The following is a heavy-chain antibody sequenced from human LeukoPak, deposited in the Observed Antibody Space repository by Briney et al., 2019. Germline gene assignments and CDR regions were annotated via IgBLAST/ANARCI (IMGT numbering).Heavy chain of an antibody. CDR3: ARWSHVSGRWFLDN. CDR2: INEDGSKI. Sequence: HPGGSLRLSCAASGFTFSSYGMHWVRQAPGKGLEWVADINEDGSKIYSLDSVKGRFTISRDNAKNSLSLQLNTLRAEDTAVYYCARWSHVSGRWFLDNWGRGTLVSVSS. V-gene: IGHV3-7*03. CDR1: GFTFSSYG. D-gene: IGHD3-10*01. J-gene: IGHJ4*02.